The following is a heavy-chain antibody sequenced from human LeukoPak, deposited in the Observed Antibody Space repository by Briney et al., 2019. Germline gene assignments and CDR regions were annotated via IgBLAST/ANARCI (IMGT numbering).Heavy chain of an antibody. V-gene: IGHV3-23*01. CDR2: ISGSGGST. J-gene: IGHJ4*02. Sequence: GGSLRLSCAASGFTFSSYAMSWVRQAPGKGPEWVSGISGSGGSTYYADSVKGRFTISRDNSKNTLYLQMNSLGAEDTAVYYCAKGRSDSWYQFDYWGQGTLVTVSS. D-gene: IGHD6-13*01. CDR3: AKGRSDSWYQFDY. CDR1: GFTFSSYA.